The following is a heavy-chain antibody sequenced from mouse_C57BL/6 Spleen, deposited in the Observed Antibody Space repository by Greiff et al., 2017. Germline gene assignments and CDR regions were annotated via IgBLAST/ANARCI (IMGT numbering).Heavy chain of an antibody. V-gene: IGHV1-52*01. J-gene: IGHJ2*01. Sequence: QVQLQQPGAELVRPGSSVKLSCKASGYTFTSYWMHWVKQRPIQGLEWIGNIDPSDSETNYNQKFKDKATLTVDKSSSTAYMQLSSPTSEDSAVYYCARGGYYGSSGYWGQGTTLTVSS. CDR2: IDPSDSET. CDR1: GYTFTSYW. D-gene: IGHD1-1*01. CDR3: ARGGYYGSSGY.